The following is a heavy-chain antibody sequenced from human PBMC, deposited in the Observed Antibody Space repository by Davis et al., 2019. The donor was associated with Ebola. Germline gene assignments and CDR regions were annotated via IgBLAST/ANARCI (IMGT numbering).Heavy chain of an antibody. D-gene: IGHD1-14*01. J-gene: IGHJ6*02. CDR2: IYYSGST. Sequence: SETLSLTCTVSGGSISSYYWSWIRQPPGKGLEWIGYIYYSGSTNYNPSLKSRVTISVDTSKNQFSLKLSSVTAADTAVYYCARGGAGPYYYYGMDVWGQGTTVTVSS. V-gene: IGHV4-59*12. CDR1: GGSISSYY. CDR3: ARGGAGPYYYYGMDV.